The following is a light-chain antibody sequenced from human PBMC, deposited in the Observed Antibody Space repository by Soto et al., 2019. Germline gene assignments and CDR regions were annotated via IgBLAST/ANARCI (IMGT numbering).Light chain of an antibody. CDR1: QNFKLY. CDR2: NXS. J-gene: IGKJ1*01. CDR3: QQSNSNTGT. V-gene: IGKV1-39*01. Sequence: XLTPSPSSRSASAGDRVTIPXRASQNFKLYLSWYQQQRGXAPKXXXDNXSSLQRGGPSRLSGSGFGTEFSLTIDSLQPEYFASYYCQQSNSNTGTFGRGTKVDIK.